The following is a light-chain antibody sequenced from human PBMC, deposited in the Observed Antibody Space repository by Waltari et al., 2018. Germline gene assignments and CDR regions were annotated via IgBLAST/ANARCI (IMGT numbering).Light chain of an antibody. CDR1: QSVSSGY. J-gene: IGKJ4*01. Sequence: EIVLTQSPGTLSLSPGERATLSCRAGQSVSSGYLAWYQQKHGQAPRLLIYGASSRATGIPDRFSCSGSGTDFTLTINRLEPEDSGVYYCQQYGSSPPLTFGGGTKVEI. CDR3: QQYGSSPPLT. CDR2: GAS. V-gene: IGKV3-20*01.